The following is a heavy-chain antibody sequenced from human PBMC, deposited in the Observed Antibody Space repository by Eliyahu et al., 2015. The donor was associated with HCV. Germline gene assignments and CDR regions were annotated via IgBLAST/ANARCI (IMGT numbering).Heavy chain of an antibody. Sequence: EVQLLESGGGLVQPGGSLRLSCAASGFTFSSXAXSWVRQAPGKGLEWVSAISGSGGSTYYADSVKGRFTISRDNSKNTLYLQMNSLRAEDTAVYYCAKDGGTGLVVPAPGAFDIWGQGTMVTVSS. J-gene: IGHJ3*02. CDR2: ISGSGGST. CDR3: AKDGGTGLVVPAPGAFDI. V-gene: IGHV3-23*01. D-gene: IGHD2-2*01. CDR1: GFTFSSXA.